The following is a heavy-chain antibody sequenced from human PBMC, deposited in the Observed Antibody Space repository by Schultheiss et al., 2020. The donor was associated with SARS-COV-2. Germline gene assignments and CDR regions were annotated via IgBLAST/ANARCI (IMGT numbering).Heavy chain of an antibody. Sequence: SETLSLTCTVSGGSISSYYWSWIRQPPGKGLEWIGYIYYSGSTKYNPSLKSRVTISADTSKNQFSLKLRSVTATDTAVYYCARGRKYYYDSSGYYYRNYYYYGMDVWGQGTTVTVSS. CDR1: GGSISSYY. CDR2: IYYSGST. D-gene: IGHD3-22*01. CDR3: ARGRKYYYDSSGYYYRNYYYYGMDV. V-gene: IGHV4-59*08. J-gene: IGHJ6*02.